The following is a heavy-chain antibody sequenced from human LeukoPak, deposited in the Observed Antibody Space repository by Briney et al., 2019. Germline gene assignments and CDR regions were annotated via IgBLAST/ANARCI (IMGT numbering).Heavy chain of an antibody. Sequence: ASVKVSCKVSGYTLTELSMHWVRQAPGQGLEWMGWINTNTGNPTYAQGFTGRFVFSLDTSVSTAYLQISSLKAEDTAVYYCARTQYSSGGGGFDDWGQGTLVTVSS. CDR2: INTNTGNP. CDR3: ARTQYSSGGGGFDD. D-gene: IGHD6-19*01. V-gene: IGHV7-4-1*02. J-gene: IGHJ4*02. CDR1: GYTLTELS.